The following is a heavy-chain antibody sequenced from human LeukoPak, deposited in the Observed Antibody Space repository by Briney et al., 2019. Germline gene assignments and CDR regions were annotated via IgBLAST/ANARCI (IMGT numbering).Heavy chain of an antibody. Sequence: SETLSLTCTVSGGSISSGGYYWSWVRQHRGKGMEWIGYIYYSGSTYYNPSLKSRVTISVDTSENQFSLKRSSVTAACAAGYSSPLRSASIVVVVAAIDAFDIWGQGTMVTVSS. J-gene: IGHJ3*02. D-gene: IGHD2-15*01. CDR2: IYYSGST. V-gene: IGHV4-31*03. CDR1: GGSISSGGYY. CDR3: PLRSASIVVVVAAIDAFDI.